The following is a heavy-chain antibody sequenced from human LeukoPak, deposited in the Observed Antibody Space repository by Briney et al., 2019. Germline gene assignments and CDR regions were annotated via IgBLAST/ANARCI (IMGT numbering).Heavy chain of an antibody. J-gene: IGHJ4*02. CDR3: ARGRIGYYYGSGSYWYYFDY. CDR1: GGSFSGYY. V-gene: IGHV4-34*01. CDR2: INHSGST. D-gene: IGHD3-10*01. Sequence: SETLSLTCAVYGGSFSGYYWSWIRQPPGKGLEWIGEINHSGSTNYNPSLKSRVTISADTSKNQFSLKLSSVTAADTAVYYCARGRIGYYYGSGSYWYYFDYWGQGTLVTVSS.